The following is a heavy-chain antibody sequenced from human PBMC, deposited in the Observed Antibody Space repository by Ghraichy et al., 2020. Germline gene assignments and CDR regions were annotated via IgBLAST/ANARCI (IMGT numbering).Heavy chain of an antibody. CDR1: GGSISSGDYY. J-gene: IGHJ4*02. CDR2: IYNSRTT. CDR3: ARGIDY. Sequence: LRLSCTVSGGSISSGDYYWTWIRQPPGKGLEWIGYIYNSRTTYYNPSLKSRVSISVDTSKSQFSLTLTSVNVADTAVYYCARGIDYWGQGTLVTVSS. V-gene: IGHV4-30-4*08.